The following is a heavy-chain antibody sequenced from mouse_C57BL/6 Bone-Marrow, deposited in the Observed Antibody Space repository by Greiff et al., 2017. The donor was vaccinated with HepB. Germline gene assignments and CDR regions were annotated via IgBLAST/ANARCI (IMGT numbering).Heavy chain of an antibody. CDR3: AREWLLRYFDV. J-gene: IGHJ1*03. V-gene: IGHV5-17*01. Sequence: EVKLMESGGGLVKPGGSLKLSCAASGFTFSDYGMHWVRQAPEKGLEWVAYISSGSSTIYYADTVKGRFTISRDNAKNTLFLQMTSLRSEDTAMYYCAREWLLRYFDVWGTGTTVTVSS. CDR1: GFTFSDYG. CDR2: ISSGSSTI. D-gene: IGHD2-3*01.